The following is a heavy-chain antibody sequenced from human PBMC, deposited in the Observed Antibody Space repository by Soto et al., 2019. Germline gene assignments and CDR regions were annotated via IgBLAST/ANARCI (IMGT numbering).Heavy chain of an antibody. Sequence: QVQLQQWGAGLLKPSETLSLTCAVYGGSFSGYYWSWIRQPPGKGLEWIGEINHSGSTNYNPSRKSRVTISVDTSKKQFSLKLSFVTAVDSAVYYCAIVSHGSGYSDYWGQGTLVTVSS. D-gene: IGHD3-3*01. CDR1: GGSFSGYY. V-gene: IGHV4-34*01. CDR2: INHSGST. J-gene: IGHJ4*02. CDR3: AIVSHGSGYSDY.